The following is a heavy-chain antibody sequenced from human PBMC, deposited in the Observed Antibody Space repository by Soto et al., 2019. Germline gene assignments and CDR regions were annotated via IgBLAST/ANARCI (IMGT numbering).Heavy chain of an antibody. D-gene: IGHD6-13*01. V-gene: IGHV4-59*01. CDR1: GGSISSYY. Sequence: PSETLSLTCTVSGGSISSYYWSWIRQPPGKGLEWIGYIYYSGSTNYNPSLKSRVTISVDTSKNQFSLKLSSVTAADTAVYYCAREEKSSWYYFDYWGQGTLVTVSS. CDR3: AREEKSSWYYFDY. J-gene: IGHJ4*02. CDR2: IYYSGST.